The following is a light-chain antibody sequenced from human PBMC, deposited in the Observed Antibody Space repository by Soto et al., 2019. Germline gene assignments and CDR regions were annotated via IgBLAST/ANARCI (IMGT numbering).Light chain of an antibody. V-gene: IGKV1-12*01. CDR2: AAS. CDR3: QQANSFPLV. Sequence: DIQMTQSPSSVSASVGDRVTSTCRASQGSSSWLAWYHQKRGKAPKLLIYAASSLQSGVPSRLSGSGSGTDFTLTISSLQPEDFATYYWQQANSFPLVFGQVTKLEIK. J-gene: IGKJ2*01. CDR1: QGSSSW.